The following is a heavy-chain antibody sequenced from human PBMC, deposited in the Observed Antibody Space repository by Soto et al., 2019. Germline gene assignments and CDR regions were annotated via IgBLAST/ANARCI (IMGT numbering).Heavy chain of an antibody. CDR1: GGSISSSSYY. CDR3: ARHGVERFLEWNIPGQLADSAGYYYYGMDV. Sequence: QLQLQESGPGLVKPSETLSLTCTVSGGSISSSSYYWGWIRQPPGKGLEWIGSIYYSGSTYYNPSFKSRVTIFVDTSKNQFSLKLSSVTAADTAVYYCARHGVERFLEWNIPGQLADSAGYYYYGMDVWGQGTTATVSS. D-gene: IGHD3-3*01. J-gene: IGHJ6*02. CDR2: IYYSGST. V-gene: IGHV4-39*01.